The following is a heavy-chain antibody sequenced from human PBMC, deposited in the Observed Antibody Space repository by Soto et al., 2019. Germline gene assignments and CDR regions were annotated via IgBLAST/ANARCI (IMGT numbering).Heavy chain of an antibody. Sequence: SETLSLTCTVSGGSISSYYWSWIRQPPGKGLERIGYIYYSGSTNYNPSLKSRVTISVDTSKNQFSLKLSSVTAADTAVYYCARAVVVAPFDYWGQGTLVTAPQ. J-gene: IGHJ4*02. D-gene: IGHD2-15*01. CDR2: IYYSGST. CDR3: ARAVVVAPFDY. V-gene: IGHV4-59*01. CDR1: GGSISSYY.